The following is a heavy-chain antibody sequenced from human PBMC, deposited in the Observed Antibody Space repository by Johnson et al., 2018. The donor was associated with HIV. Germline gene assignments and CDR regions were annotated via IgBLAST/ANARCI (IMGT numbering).Heavy chain of an antibody. CDR1: GFTFRSYD. CDR2: IGSAGDT. Sequence: VQLVESGGGLVQPGGSLRLSCAASGFTFRSYDMHWVRQATGKGLEWVSAIGSAGDTYYPGSVKGRFTISRENAKNSLYLQMNSLRAEDTAIYYCAKYRIVGPTRGSAFDIWGQGTMVTVSS. D-gene: IGHD1-26*01. V-gene: IGHV3-13*01. J-gene: IGHJ3*02. CDR3: AKYRIVGPTRGSAFDI.